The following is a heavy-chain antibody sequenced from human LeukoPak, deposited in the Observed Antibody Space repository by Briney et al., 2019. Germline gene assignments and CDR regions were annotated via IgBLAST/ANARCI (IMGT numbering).Heavy chain of an antibody. J-gene: IGHJ6*02. V-gene: IGHV3-49*04. CDR1: GFSFGDYA. CDR3: ARGHHGMEV. CDR2: IRSKSSGGTT. Sequence: GGSLRLSCTGSGFSFGDYAMSWVRQAPGKGLEWVGFIRSKSSGGTTEYAASEEGRFTISRDDSKSIAYLQMNSLKMEDTAIYYCARGHHGMEVWGRGTTVTVSS.